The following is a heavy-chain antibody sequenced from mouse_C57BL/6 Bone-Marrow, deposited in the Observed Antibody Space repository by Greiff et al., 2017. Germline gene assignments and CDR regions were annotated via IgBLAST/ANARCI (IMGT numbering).Heavy chain of an antibody. V-gene: IGHV1-55*01. CDR3: ARPYYSNFWYVDV. CDR2: IYPGSGST. CDR1: GYTFTSYW. D-gene: IGHD2-5*01. Sequence: QVHVKQSGAELVKPGASVKMSCKASGYTFTSYWITWVKQRPGQGLEWIGDIYPGSGSTNYNEKFKSKATLTVDTSSSTAYMQLSSLTSEDSAVYYFARPYYSNFWYVDVWGTGTTVTVSS. J-gene: IGHJ1*03.